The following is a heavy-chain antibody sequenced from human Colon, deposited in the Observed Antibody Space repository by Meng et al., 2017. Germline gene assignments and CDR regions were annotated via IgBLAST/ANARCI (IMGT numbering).Heavy chain of an antibody. CDR2: INHSGST. CDR1: GGSFSGYY. Sequence: QVQLQQWGAGLLKPSVTLSLTRAVYGGSFSGYYWSWIRQPPGKGLEWIGEINHSGSTNYNPSLKSRVTISVDTSKNQFSLKLSSVTAADTAVYYCARERLSSGWYGGRWFDPWGQGTLVTVSS. CDR3: ARERLSSGWYGGRWFDP. V-gene: IGHV4-34*01. D-gene: IGHD6-19*01. J-gene: IGHJ5*02.